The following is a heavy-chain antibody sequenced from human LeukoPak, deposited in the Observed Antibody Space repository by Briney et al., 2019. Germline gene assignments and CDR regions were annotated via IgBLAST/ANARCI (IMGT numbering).Heavy chain of an antibody. Sequence: GGSLRLSCAVSGFTFSGFWMSWSRRAPGKGLEWVASINSDGSEGYYADVVKGRFTISRDNAKNSLYLQINSLRAEDTAVYYCARSSYSSSSSVWGQGTMVTVSS. CDR2: INSDGSEG. D-gene: IGHD6-6*01. CDR3: ARSSYSSSSSV. CDR1: GFTFSGFW. V-gene: IGHV3-7*03. J-gene: IGHJ3*01.